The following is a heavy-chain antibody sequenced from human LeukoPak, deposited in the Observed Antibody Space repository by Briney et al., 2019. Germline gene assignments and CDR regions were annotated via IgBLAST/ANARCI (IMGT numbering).Heavy chain of an antibody. Sequence: SVKVSCKASGYTFTSYYMHWVRQAPGQGLEWMGGIIPIFGTANYAQKFQGRVAITADKSTSTAYMELSSLRSEDTAVYYCNRGHYYDSSGDYWGQGTLVTVSS. V-gene: IGHV1-69*06. J-gene: IGHJ4*02. CDR2: IIPIFGTA. CDR3: NRGHYYDSSGDY. CDR1: GYTFTSYY. D-gene: IGHD3-22*01.